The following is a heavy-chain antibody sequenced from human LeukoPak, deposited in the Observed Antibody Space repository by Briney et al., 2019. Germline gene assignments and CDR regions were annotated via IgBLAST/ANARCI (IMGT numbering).Heavy chain of an antibody. J-gene: IGHJ4*02. CDR1: GGSFNGHY. D-gene: IGHD4-17*01. V-gene: IGHV4-34*01. Sequence: SETLSLTCAVYGGSFNGHYWSWVRQPPGKGLEWIGEINHSGGTSYNPSLNSRVTISGDTSKNQLSLKLSSVTAADTAVYYCARGNYGDYYFDYWGQGTLVTVSS. CDR3: ARGNYGDYYFDY. CDR2: INHSGGT.